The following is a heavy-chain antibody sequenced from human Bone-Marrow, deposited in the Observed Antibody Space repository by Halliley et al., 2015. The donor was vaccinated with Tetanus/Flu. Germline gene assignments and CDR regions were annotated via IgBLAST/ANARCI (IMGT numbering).Heavy chain of an antibody. J-gene: IGHJ3*02. V-gene: IGHV4-59*01. CDR3: ARGVVAARPRAFDI. CDR1: NDSIKSYF. CDR2: LYYTDRT. D-gene: IGHD6-6*01. Sequence: TLSLTCTISNDSIKSYFWTWIRQSPGKGLEWIGYLYYTDRTSYNPSLQSRVTISGDTSKNQFSLRLTSVTAADTGVYYWARGVVAARPRAFDIWGQGTVVTVST.